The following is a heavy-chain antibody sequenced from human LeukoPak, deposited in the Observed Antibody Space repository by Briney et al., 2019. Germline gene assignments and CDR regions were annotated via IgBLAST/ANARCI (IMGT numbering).Heavy chain of an antibody. D-gene: IGHD2-15*01. CDR3: ARADYCSGGSCYPLHFDY. J-gene: IGHJ4*02. Sequence: GGSLRLSCAASGFTFSSYSMNWVRQAPGKGXXXXXXXXXSSSYIYYADSVKGRFTISRDNAKNSLYLQMNSLRAEDTAVYYCARADYCSGGSCYPLHFDYWGQGTLVTVSS. CDR1: GFTFSSYS. CDR2: XXXSSSYI. V-gene: IGHV3-21*01.